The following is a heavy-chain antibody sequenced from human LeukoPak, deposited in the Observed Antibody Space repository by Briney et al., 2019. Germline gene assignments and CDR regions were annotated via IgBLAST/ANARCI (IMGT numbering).Heavy chain of an antibody. CDR1: GGTFSSYA. J-gene: IGHJ5*02. D-gene: IGHD4-17*01. V-gene: IGHV1-69*04. Sequence: AASVKVSCKASGGTFSSYAISWVRQAPGQGLEWMGRIIPIFGIANYAQKFQGRVTITADKSTSTAYMELSSLRSEDTAVYYCARGGDYGRPPYNSFDPWGQGTLVTVSS. CDR3: ARGGDYGRPPYNSFDP. CDR2: IIPIFGIA.